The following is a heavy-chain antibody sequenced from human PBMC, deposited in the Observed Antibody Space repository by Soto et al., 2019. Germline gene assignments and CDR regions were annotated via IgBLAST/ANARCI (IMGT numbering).Heavy chain of an antibody. CDR2: INHSGST. V-gene: IGHV4-34*01. CDR3: ASFTSYYYGMDV. J-gene: IGHJ6*02. Sequence: QVQLQQWSGGLLKPSETLSLTCAVYGGSFSGYYWSWIRQPPGKGLEWIGEINHSGSTNYNPSLKSRVTISVDTSKNQFSLKLSSVTAADTAVYYCASFTSYYYGMDVWGQGTTVTVSS. CDR1: GGSFSGYY.